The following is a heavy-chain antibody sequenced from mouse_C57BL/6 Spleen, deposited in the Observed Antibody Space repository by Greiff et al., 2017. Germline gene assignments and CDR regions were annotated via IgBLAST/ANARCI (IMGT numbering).Heavy chain of an antibody. V-gene: IGHV1-82*01. CDR2: IYPGDGDT. CDR1: GYAFSSSW. CDR3: ARSNDYGDWFAY. J-gene: IGHJ3*01. D-gene: IGHD2-4*01. Sequence: QVQLKQSGPELVKPGASVKISCKASGYAFSSSWMNWVKQRPGKGLEWIGRIYPGDGDTNYNGKFKGKGTLTADKSSSTAYMQLSSLSSEDSAVYFCARSNDYGDWFAYWGQGTLVTVSA.